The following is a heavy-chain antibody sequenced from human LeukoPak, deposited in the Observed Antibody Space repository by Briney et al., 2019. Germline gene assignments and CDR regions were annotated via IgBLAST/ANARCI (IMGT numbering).Heavy chain of an antibody. CDR1: GGSISSSSYY. D-gene: IGHD6-13*01. CDR3: ASDRAGSDAFDI. J-gene: IGHJ3*02. CDR2: IYYSGST. Sequence: SETLSLTCTVSGGSISSSSYYWGWIRQPPGKGLEWIGSIYYSGSTYYNPSLKSRVTISVDTSKNQFSLKLSSVTAADTAVYYCASDRAGSDAFDIWGQGTMATVSS. V-gene: IGHV4-39*01.